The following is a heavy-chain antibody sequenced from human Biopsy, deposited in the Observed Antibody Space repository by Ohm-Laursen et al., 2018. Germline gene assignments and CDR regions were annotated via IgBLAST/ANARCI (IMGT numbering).Heavy chain of an antibody. CDR2: VFSSGTT. V-gene: IGHV4-4*07. CDR3: ARGGGMNYFDP. Sequence: GTLSLTCSVSGGSMDRYFWSWIRQPVGKGLEWIGHVFSSGTTNYNPSLNSRVTLSVDMSRNQFSLKMTSMTAPDTGFYFCARGGGMNYFDPWGQGILVSVSS. CDR1: GGSMDRYF. D-gene: IGHD1-7*01. J-gene: IGHJ5*02.